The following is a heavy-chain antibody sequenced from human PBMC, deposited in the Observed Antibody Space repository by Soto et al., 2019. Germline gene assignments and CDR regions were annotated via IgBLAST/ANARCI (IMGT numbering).Heavy chain of an antibody. CDR1: GFTFSSYG. Sequence: GGSLRLACAASGFTFSSYGMHGVRQAPGKGLEWVAVISYDGSNKYYADSVKGRFTISRDNSKNTLYLQMNSLRAEDTAVYYCAKDLWAAAGFHYWGQGTLVTVSS. CDR2: ISYDGSNK. V-gene: IGHV3-30*18. CDR3: AKDLWAAAGFHY. J-gene: IGHJ4*02. D-gene: IGHD6-13*01.